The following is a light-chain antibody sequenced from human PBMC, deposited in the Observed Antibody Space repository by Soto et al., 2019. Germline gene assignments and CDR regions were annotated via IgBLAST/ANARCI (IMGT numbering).Light chain of an antibody. CDR1: QSISSH. CDR3: QQYSSNFYT. Sequence: DIQMTQSPSTLSASVGDRVTITCRASQSISSHLAWYQQKPGKAPEVLIYDASTLESGVSSRFSGSGSGTKFTLTISNLQPDDFATYFCQQYSSNFYTLGQGTKVDIK. V-gene: IGKV1-5*01. J-gene: IGKJ2*01. CDR2: DAS.